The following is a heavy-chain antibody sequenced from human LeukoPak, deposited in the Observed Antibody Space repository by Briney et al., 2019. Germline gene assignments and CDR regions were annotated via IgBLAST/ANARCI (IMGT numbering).Heavy chain of an antibody. CDR1: GYTFTSYA. CDR3: AREFPNYYDSSGFDY. J-gene: IGHJ4*02. CDR2: INAGNGNT. Sequence: ASVKVSCKASGYTFTSYAMHWVRQAPGQRLEWMGWINAGNGNTKYSQKFQGRVTITRDTSASTAYMELSSLRSEDTAVYYCAREFPNYYDSSGFDYWAREPWSPSPQ. D-gene: IGHD3-22*01. V-gene: IGHV1-3*01.